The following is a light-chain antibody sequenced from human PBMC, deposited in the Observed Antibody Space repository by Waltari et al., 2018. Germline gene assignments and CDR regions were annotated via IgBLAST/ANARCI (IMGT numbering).Light chain of an antibody. CDR2: DAS. J-gene: IGKJ5*01. V-gene: IGKV6-21*02. CDR3: HQTSSLPIT. CDR1: QSIGSS. Sequence: EIVLTQSPELHSVPPKEKVTIACRASQSIGSSLHWYQQKPEQSPKLLIKDASQSISGVPSRFSGSGSGTDFTLTINSLEAEDAATYFCHQTSSLPITFGQGTRLEI.